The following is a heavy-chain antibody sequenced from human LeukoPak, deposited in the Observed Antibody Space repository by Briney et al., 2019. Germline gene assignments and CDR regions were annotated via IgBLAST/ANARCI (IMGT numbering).Heavy chain of an antibody. CDR2: IIPIFGTA. CDR3: ARGEYCSGGSCYQHYYYYGMDV. J-gene: IGHJ6*02. V-gene: IGHV1-69*13. CDR1: GCTFSSYA. Sequence: SVKVSCKASGCTFSSYAISWVRQAPGQGLEWMGGIIPIFGTANYAQKFQGRVTITADESTSTAYMELSSLRSEDTAVYYCARGEYCSGGSCYQHYYYYGMDVWGQGTTVTVSS. D-gene: IGHD2-15*01.